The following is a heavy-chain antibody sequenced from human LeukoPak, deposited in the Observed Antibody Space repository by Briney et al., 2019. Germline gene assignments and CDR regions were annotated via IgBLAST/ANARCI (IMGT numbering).Heavy chain of an antibody. Sequence: GGSLRLSCAASGFTFSSCDMHWVRQATGKGLEWVSAIGTAGDTYYPGSVKGRFTISRENAKNSLYLQMNSLRAGDTAVYYCAREVRAMVRGVMENWFDPWGQGTLVTVSS. V-gene: IGHV3-13*01. J-gene: IGHJ5*02. CDR1: GFTFSSCD. CDR2: IGTAGDT. CDR3: AREVRAMVRGVMENWFDP. D-gene: IGHD3-10*01.